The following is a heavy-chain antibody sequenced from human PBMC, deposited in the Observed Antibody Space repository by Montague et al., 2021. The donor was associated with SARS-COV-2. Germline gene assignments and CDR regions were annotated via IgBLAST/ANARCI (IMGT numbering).Heavy chain of an antibody. J-gene: IGHJ4*02. Sequence: CAISGDSVSSNSLAWNWIRQSPSRGLEWLGRTYYRYKWYSDYAPSVRGRLTVNPDASKNEFSLELNYVTPEDTAVYYCVRYSGWFYFDFWGQGTLVTVSS. CDR3: VRYSGWFYFDF. CDR1: GDSVSSNSLA. V-gene: IGHV6-1*01. D-gene: IGHD6-19*01. CDR2: TYYRYKWYS.